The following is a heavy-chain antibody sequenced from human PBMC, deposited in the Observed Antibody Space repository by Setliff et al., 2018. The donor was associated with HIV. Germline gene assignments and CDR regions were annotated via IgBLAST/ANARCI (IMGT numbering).Heavy chain of an antibody. D-gene: IGHD3-3*01. CDR3: ARDQSDWFY. CDR1: GFAFNNFW. CDR2: MYYSGNT. Sequence: LSCAASGFAFNNFWMSWVRQAPGKGLEWIGYMYYSGNTNYNPSLKSRVTISVDTSKSQFSLKLNSVTAADTAVYYCARDQSDWFYWGQGTLVTVSS. J-gene: IGHJ4*02. V-gene: IGHV4-59*01.